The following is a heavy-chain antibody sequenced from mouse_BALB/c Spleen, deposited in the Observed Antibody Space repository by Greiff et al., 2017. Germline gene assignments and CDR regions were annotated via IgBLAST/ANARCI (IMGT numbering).Heavy chain of an antibody. V-gene: IGHV5-17*02. Sequence: EVMLVESGGGLVQPGGSRKLSCAASGFTFSSFGMHWVRQAPEKGLEWVAYISSGSSTIYYADTVKGRFTISRDNPKNTLFLQMTSLRSEDTAMYYCARALRPYAMDYWGQGTSVTVSS. J-gene: IGHJ4*01. CDR3: ARALRPYAMDY. CDR2: ISSGSSTI. D-gene: IGHD1-2*01. CDR1: GFTFSSFG.